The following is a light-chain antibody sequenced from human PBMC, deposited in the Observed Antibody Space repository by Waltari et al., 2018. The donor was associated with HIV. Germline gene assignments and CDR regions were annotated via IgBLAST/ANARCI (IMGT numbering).Light chain of an antibody. V-gene: IGLV2-8*01. CDR1: SSDVGAYKY. CDR3: TSYGGSNNVL. CDR2: EVS. Sequence: QSALTQPPSASGSPGQSVTISCTGTSSDVGAYKYVSWYQQLPGKAPKLVICEVSKRPSGVPDRFSGSKSGNTASLTVSGLQAEDEADYYCTSYGGSNNVLFGGGTKLTVL. J-gene: IGLJ2*01.